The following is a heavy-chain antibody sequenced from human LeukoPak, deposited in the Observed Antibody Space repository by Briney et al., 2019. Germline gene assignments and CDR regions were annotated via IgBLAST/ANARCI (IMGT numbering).Heavy chain of an antibody. CDR1: GFTFSAYN. J-gene: IGHJ4*02. Sequence: GGSLRLSCAASGFTFSAYNMVWVRQAPGKGLEWVSSITGSSTYIYYTDSVKGRFTISRDNSKNTLYLQMNSLRAEDTAVYYCARLADYWGQGTLVTVSS. CDR2: ITGSSTYI. V-gene: IGHV3-21*01. CDR3: ARLADY.